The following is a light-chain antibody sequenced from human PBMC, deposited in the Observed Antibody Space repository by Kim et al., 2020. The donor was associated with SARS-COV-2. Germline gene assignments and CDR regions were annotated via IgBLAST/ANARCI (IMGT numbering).Light chain of an antibody. Sequence: GQTCTSSCSGGNSNIGNNTVNWYQQLPGSAPKMHIYSNTYRPSGVTDRFSGSKSGTSASLALSGLQSADEADYYCAAWDDSLSAWVFGGGTQLTVL. CDR2: SNT. V-gene: IGLV1-44*01. CDR3: AAWDDSLSAWV. J-gene: IGLJ3*02. CDR1: NSNIGNNT.